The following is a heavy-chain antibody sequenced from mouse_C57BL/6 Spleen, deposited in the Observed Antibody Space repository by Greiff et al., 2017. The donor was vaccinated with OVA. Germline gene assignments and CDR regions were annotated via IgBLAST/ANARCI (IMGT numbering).Heavy chain of an antibody. Sequence: VQLQQSGAELVMPGASVKLSCKASGYTFTSYWMHWVKQRPGQGLEWIGEIDPSDSYTNYNQKFKGKSTLTVDKSSSTAYMQLSSLTSEDSAVYYCARSVTTVVATGAMDEGGQGTSVTVSS. CDR3: ARSVTTVVATGAMDE. CDR1: GYTFTSYW. V-gene: IGHV1-69*01. D-gene: IGHD1-1*01. J-gene: IGHJ4*01. CDR2: IDPSDSYT.